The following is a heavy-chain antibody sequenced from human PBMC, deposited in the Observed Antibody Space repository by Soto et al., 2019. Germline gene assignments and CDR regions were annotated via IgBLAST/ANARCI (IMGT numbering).Heavy chain of an antibody. Sequence: SETHSLTCAVSGGSIISDNLWSWVRQPPGRGLEWIGEINHSGRTNYNPSLKSRVTISVDTSKMQVSLKLSSVTAADTAVYFCARGTPSPLIVRSSRGPWFDPWGQGTLVTLSS. J-gene: IGHJ5*02. CDR1: GGSIISDNL. CDR3: ARGTPSPLIVRSSRGPWFDP. CDR2: INHSGRT. D-gene: IGHD2-15*01. V-gene: IGHV4-4*02.